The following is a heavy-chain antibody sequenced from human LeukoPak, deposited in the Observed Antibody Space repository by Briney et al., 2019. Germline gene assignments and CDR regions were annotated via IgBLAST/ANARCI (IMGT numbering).Heavy chain of an antibody. CDR3: AKDLMVNFPSDAFDI. CDR2: ISGSGGST. J-gene: IGHJ3*02. CDR1: GFTFSSYA. V-gene: IGHV3-23*01. Sequence: GGSLGLSCAASGFTFSSYAMSWVRQAPGKGLEWVSAISGSGGSTHYADSVKGRFTISRDNSKNTLYLQMNSLRAEDTAVYYCAKDLMVNFPSDAFDIWGQGTMVTVSS. D-gene: IGHD5-18*01.